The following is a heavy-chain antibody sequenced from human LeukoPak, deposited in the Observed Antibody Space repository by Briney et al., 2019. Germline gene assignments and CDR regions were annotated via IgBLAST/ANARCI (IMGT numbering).Heavy chain of an antibody. J-gene: IGHJ5*02. CDR2: IYYSGST. V-gene: IGHV4-31*03. CDR1: GGFISSGGYY. CDR3: ARDGCSSTSCVSSWFDP. D-gene: IGHD2-2*01. Sequence: PSETLSLTCTVSGGFISSGGYYWSWIRQHPGKGLEWIGYIYYSGSTYYNPSLKSRVTISVDTSKNQFSLKLSSVTAADTAVYYCARDGCSSTSCVSSWFDPWGQGTLVTVSS.